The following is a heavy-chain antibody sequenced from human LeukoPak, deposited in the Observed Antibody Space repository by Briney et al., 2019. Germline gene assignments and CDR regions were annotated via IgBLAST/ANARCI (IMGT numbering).Heavy chain of an antibody. CDR2: IKQDGSEK. Sequence: GGSLRLSCAASGFTFSSYWMSWVRQAPGKGLEWVAIIKQDGSEKYYVDSVKGRFTISRDNAKNSLYLQMNSLRAEDTAVYYCARDAGYCSGGSCPLVANAFDIWGQGTMVIVSS. V-gene: IGHV3-7*01. J-gene: IGHJ3*02. CDR3: ARDAGYCSGGSCPLVANAFDI. D-gene: IGHD2-15*01. CDR1: GFTFSSYW.